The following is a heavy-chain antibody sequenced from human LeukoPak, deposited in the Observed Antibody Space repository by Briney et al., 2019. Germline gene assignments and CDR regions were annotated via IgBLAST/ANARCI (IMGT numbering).Heavy chain of an antibody. D-gene: IGHD4-23*01. CDR2: ISPSSNYI. J-gene: IGHJ4*02. Sequence: PGGSLRLSCAASGFNFNIYEMNWVRQAPGKGLEWVSSISPSSNYIYYADSVKGRFTISRDNAKTSLYLQMNSLRAEDTAVYYCARDLRHPVGGTSYWGQGTLVTVSS. CDR1: GFNFNIYE. CDR3: ARDLRHPVGGTSY. V-gene: IGHV3-21*01.